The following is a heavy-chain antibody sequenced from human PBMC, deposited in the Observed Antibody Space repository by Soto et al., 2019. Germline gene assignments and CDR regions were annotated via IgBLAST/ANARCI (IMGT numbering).Heavy chain of an antibody. V-gene: IGHV1-46*01. D-gene: IGHD2-15*01. CDR2: INPSGGST. CDR3: ARDGGYCSGGSCYFHLSSSPDYYYYGMDV. J-gene: IGHJ6*02. CDR1: GYTFTSYY. Sequence: GASVKVSCKASGYTFTSYYMHWVRQAPGQGLEWMGIINPSGGSTSYAQKFQGRVTMTRDTSTSTVYMELSSLRSEDTAVYYCARDGGYCSGGSCYFHLSSSPDYYYYGMDVWGQGTTVTVSS.